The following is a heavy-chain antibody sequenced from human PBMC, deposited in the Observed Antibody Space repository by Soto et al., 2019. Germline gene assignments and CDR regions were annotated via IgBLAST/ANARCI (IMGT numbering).Heavy chain of an antibody. J-gene: IGHJ4*02. V-gene: IGHV3-74*01. CDR3: ERLRAGTAVFDY. CDR1: GFTFNSYW. CDR2: INDDGSMT. D-gene: IGHD6-19*01. Sequence: GGSLRLSCAASGFTFNSYWMHWVRQAPGKGLVWVSRINDDGSMTNYADSVRGRFTISRDNAKSTLYLQMNSLRAEDTVVYYCERLRAGTAVFDYWGQGTLVPVSS.